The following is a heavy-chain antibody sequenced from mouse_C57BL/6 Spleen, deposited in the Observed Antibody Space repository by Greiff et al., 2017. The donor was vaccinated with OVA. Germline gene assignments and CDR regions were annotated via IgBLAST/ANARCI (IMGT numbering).Heavy chain of an antibody. CDR1: GYTFTDYN. D-gene: IGHD2-5*01. Sequence: EVQLQQSGPELVKPGASVKMSCKASGYTFTDYNMHWVKQSHGKSLEWIGYINPNNGGTSYNQKFKGKATLTVNKSSSTAYMELRSLTSEDSAVYYCASQSNYVGAMDYWGQGTSVTVSS. CDR2: INPNNGGT. CDR3: ASQSNYVGAMDY. V-gene: IGHV1-22*01. J-gene: IGHJ4*01.